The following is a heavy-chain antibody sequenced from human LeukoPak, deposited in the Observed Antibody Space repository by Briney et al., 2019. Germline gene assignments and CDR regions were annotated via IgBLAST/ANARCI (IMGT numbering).Heavy chain of an antibody. CDR2: ISGSGGST. CDR1: GFTFSSYA. J-gene: IGHJ4*02. V-gene: IGHV3-23*01. Sequence: TGGSLRLSCAASGFTFSSYAMSWVRQAPGKGLEWVSAISGSGGSTYYADSVKGRFTISRDNSKNTLYLQMNSLRAEDTAVYYCAKDVLRSYEFDYWGQGTLVTVSS. CDR3: AKDVLRSYEFDY. D-gene: IGHD3-3*01.